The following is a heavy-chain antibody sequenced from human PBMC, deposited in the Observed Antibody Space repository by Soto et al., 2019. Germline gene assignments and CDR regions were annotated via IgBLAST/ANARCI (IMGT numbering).Heavy chain of an antibody. J-gene: IGHJ5*02. CDR2: IYYSGST. CDR1: GGSISSGGYY. CDR3: ACSMVRGPITMGWFDP. Sequence: SETLSLTCTVSGGSISSGGYYWSWIRQHPGKGLEWIGYIYYSGSTYYNPSLKSRVTISVDTSKNQFSLKLSSVTAADTAVYYCACSMVRGPITMGWFDPWGQGTLVTVSS. D-gene: IGHD3-10*01. V-gene: IGHV4-31*03.